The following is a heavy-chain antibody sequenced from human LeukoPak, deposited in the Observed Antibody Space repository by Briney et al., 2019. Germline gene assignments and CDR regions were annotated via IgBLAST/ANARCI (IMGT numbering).Heavy chain of an antibody. Sequence: QSGGSLRLSCAASGFTFSNYWMSWVRQTPGKGLEWVANIKPDGSEKHYVDSVRGRFIISRDNATNLVYLEMNRLRVEDTAVYYCAREGWHVAYFHHWGQGTLVTVSS. CDR3: AREGWHVAYFHH. CDR1: GFTFSNYW. D-gene: IGHD6-19*01. J-gene: IGHJ1*01. V-gene: IGHV3-7*01. CDR2: IKPDGSEK.